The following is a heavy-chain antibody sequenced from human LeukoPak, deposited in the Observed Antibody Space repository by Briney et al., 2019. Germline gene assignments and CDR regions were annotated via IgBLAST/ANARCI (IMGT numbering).Heavy chain of an antibody. Sequence: SETLSLTCAVSGGSFSGYYWSWLRQPPGKGLEWIGEINHSGSTNYNPSLKSRVTISVDASKNQFSLKLSSVTAADTAVYYCARVKNVDIVATANFDYWGQGTLVTVSS. D-gene: IGHD5-12*01. J-gene: IGHJ4*02. CDR2: INHSGST. CDR1: GGSFSGYY. V-gene: IGHV4-34*01. CDR3: ARVKNVDIVATANFDY.